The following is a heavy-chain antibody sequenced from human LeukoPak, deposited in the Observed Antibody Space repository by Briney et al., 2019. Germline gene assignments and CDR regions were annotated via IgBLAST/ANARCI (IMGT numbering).Heavy chain of an antibody. D-gene: IGHD3-10*01. CDR1: GFSFSNYW. CDR2: TNEHGTII. Sequence: PGRSLRLSCAASGFSFSNYWFHWVRQAPGEGLVWVSRTNEHGTIISYADSVKGRLTISRDNAKNTLYLQMNSLRTEDSALYYCVVDLSGSADYWGQGTLVTVSS. V-gene: IGHV3-74*01. CDR3: VVDLSGSADY. J-gene: IGHJ4*02.